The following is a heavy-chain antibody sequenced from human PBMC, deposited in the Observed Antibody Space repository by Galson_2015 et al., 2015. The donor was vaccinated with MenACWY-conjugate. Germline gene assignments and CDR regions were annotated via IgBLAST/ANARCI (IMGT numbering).Heavy chain of an antibody. J-gene: IGHJ4*02. D-gene: IGHD3-22*01. CDR2: GSGGVT. Sequence: GSGGVTYHADSVEGRVNIFRGNSKDHVYLQKNSLKVEDTARYYCAKGPLYDSSGSDSDYFDYWGQGTLVTVSS. V-gene: IGHV3-23*01. CDR3: AKGPLYDSSGSDSDYFDY.